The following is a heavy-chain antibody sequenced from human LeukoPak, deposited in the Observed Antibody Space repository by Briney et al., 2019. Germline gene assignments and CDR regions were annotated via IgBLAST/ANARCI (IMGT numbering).Heavy chain of an antibody. CDR1: GYSISSGYY. V-gene: IGHV4-38-2*01. D-gene: IGHD3-22*01. Sequence: SETLSLTYAVSGYSISSGYYWGWIRQRPGKGLEWIGSIYHSGSTYYNPSLKSRVTISVDTSKNQFSLKLSSVTAADTAVYYCARKWLPYYFDYWGQGTLVTVSS. CDR2: IYHSGST. J-gene: IGHJ4*02. CDR3: ARKWLPYYFDY.